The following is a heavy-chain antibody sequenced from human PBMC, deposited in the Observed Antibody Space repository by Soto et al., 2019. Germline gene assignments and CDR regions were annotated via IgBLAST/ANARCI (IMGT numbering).Heavy chain of an antibody. Sequence: QVQLVQSGGEVKKPGASVKVSCQASGYTFSDYAISWVRQAPGQGLEWMGWISASTRNTDQAQNFQGRVIMTVDTSTNTAYMELRSLRSDDTPVYYCVRCYCRVGSCYACWHFDLWGRGTLVTVSS. J-gene: IGHJ2*01. CDR1: GYTFSDYA. CDR2: ISASTRNT. D-gene: IGHD2-15*01. CDR3: VRCYCRVGSCYACWHFDL. V-gene: IGHV1-18*01.